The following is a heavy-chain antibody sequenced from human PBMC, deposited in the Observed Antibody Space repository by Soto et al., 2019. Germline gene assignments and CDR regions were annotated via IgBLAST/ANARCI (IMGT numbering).Heavy chain of an antibody. CDR3: ASSYGSGYRAFDS. CDR2: INPILSMS. J-gene: IGHJ4*02. V-gene: IGHV1-69*02. Sequence: QVQLVQSGAEVKKPGSSVRVSCKASGDTFNYDSINWVRQDPGLGPEWMGRINPILSMSNYAQRFQGRVTMTADKSTSTAYMELSSLRSEDTAMYYCASSYGSGYRAFDSWGQGALVTVSS. D-gene: IGHD3-10*01. CDR1: GDTFNYDS.